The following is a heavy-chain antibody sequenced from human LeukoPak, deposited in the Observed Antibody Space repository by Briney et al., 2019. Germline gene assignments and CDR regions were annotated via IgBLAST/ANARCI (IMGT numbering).Heavy chain of an antibody. CDR2: IKQDGSVK. D-gene: IGHD3/OR15-3a*01. CDR1: GFTFSTYW. V-gene: IGHV3-7*01. Sequence: PGGSLRLSCAASGFTFSTYWMSWVRQAPGKGLEWVASIKQDGSVKYYVDSVKGRFTISRDNAKNSLYLQMSSLRAEDTAVFYCARVDDFWTGYYDYWGQGTLVTVSS. CDR3: ARVDDFWTGYYDY. J-gene: IGHJ4*02.